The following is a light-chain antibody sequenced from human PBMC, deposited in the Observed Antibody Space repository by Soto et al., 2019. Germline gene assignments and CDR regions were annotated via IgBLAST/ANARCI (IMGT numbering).Light chain of an antibody. CDR1: SSNIGAGYN. CDR3: QTYDKSLGGWV. V-gene: IGLV1-40*01. Sequence: QSVLTQPPSVSGAPGQTVTISCPGSSSNIGAGYNVHWYMQLPGKAPKLLIFGNTNRPSGVPDRFSGSRSGSSASLAISGLQAEDEADYYCQTYDKSLGGWVFGGGTKLTVL. J-gene: IGLJ3*02. CDR2: GNT.